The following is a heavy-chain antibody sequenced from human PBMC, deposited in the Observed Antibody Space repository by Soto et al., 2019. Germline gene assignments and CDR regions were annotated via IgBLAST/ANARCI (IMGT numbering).Heavy chain of an antibody. CDR2: IKSDGITT. CDR3: ARGALYAFYLDV. J-gene: IGHJ6*03. V-gene: IGHV3-74*01. D-gene: IGHD3-16*01. Sequence: EVQLVESGGGLVQPGGSLRLSCAASGFTFSSYWLHRVRQAPGKGLMWVSRIKSDGITTNYADSVKGRFTISRDNARNTVYLQMNSLRGDDTAVYFCARGALYAFYLDVWGKGTTVTVSS. CDR1: GFTFSSYW.